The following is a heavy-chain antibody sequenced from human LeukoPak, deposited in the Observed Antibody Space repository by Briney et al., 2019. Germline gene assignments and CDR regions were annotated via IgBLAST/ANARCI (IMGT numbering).Heavy chain of an antibody. CDR1: GFTFSSYS. Sequence: GGSLRLSCTASGFTFSSYSMDWVRQAPGKGLEWVSSITTSSSYIYYADSVKGRFTTSRDNAKNSLYLQMNSLRAEDTAVYYCAKSDDSSGQYYFDYWGQGTLVTVSS. D-gene: IGHD3-22*01. V-gene: IGHV3-21*01. CDR2: ITTSSSYI. J-gene: IGHJ4*02. CDR3: AKSDDSSGQYYFDY.